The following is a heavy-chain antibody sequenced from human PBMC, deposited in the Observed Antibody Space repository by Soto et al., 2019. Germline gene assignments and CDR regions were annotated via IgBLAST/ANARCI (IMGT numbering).Heavy chain of an antibody. V-gene: IGHV3-30*18. J-gene: IGHJ4*02. CDR1: GFTFSDYG. Sequence: VGSLRLSCAASGFTFSDYGLHWVRQAPGKGLEWVAFLSHHSYKKYYAVSVKGRFTVSRDNSKNTLYLQMNSLRTEDTAVYYCAKDWVGGSNRYYLEYWAREPRSPSPQ. CDR2: LSHHSYKK. CDR3: AKDWVGGSNRYYLEY. D-gene: IGHD1-26*01.